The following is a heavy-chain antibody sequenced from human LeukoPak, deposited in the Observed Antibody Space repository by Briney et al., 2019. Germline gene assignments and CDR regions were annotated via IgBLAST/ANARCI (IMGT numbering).Heavy chain of an antibody. CDR3: TRVGDYYDSSGYYPH. V-gene: IGHV3-49*03. J-gene: IGHJ4*02. D-gene: IGHD3-22*01. CDR2: IRSKAYGGTT. CDR1: GFTFGDYA. Sequence: QPGRSLRLSCTASGFTFGDYAMSWFHQAPGKGLEWVGFIRSKAYGGTTEYAASVKGRFTISRDDSKSIAYLQMNSLKTEDTAVYYCTRVGDYYDSSGYYPHWGQGTLVTVSS.